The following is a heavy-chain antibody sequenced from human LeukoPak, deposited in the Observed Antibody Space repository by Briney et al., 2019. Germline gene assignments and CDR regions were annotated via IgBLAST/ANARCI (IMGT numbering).Heavy chain of an antibody. V-gene: IGHV3-9*01. CDR2: ISWNSGSM. D-gene: IGHD6-13*01. CDR3: AKDNDSSSGPGGY. J-gene: IGHJ4*02. Sequence: GRSLRLSCAASGFTFDDYAMHWVRQAPGKGLEWVSGISWNSGSMGYADSVKGRFTISRDNAKNSLYLQMNSLRAEDTALYYCAKDNDSSSGPGGYWGQGTLVTVSS. CDR1: GFTFDDYA.